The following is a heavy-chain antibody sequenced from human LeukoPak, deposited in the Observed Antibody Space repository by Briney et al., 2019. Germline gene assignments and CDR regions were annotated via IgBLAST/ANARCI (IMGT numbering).Heavy chain of an antibody. CDR1: GFTFDDYA. CDR3: ARTAAAANWFDP. V-gene: IGHV3-9*01. Sequence: PGRSLRLSCAASGFTFDDYAMHWVRQAPGKGLEWVSGISWNSGSIGYADSVKGRFTISRDNAKNSLYLQMNSLRAEDTAVYYCARTAAAANWFDPWGQGTLVTVSS. CDR2: ISWNSGSI. D-gene: IGHD6-13*01. J-gene: IGHJ5*02.